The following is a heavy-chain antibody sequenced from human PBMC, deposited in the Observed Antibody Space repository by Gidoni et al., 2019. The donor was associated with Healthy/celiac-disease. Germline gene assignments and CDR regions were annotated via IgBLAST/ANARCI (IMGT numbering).Heavy chain of an antibody. V-gene: IGHV3-23*01. J-gene: IGHJ3*02. CDR2: IRGSGGST. CDR3: AKDSPRYDSSGYPITFDI. D-gene: IGHD3-22*01. Sequence: EVQLLESGGGLLQPGGSLRLSCAASGFTFRRHAMSWVRPAPGKGLEWVSAIRGSGGSTYYADSVKGRFTISRDNAKNTLYLQMNSLRAEDTAVYYCAKDSPRYDSSGYPITFDIWGQGTMVTVSS. CDR1: GFTFRRHA.